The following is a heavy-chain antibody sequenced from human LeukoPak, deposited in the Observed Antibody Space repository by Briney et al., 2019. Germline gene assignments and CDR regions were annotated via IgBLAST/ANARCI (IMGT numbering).Heavy chain of an antibody. Sequence: SVKVSCKASGGTFSSYAISWVRQAPREVLEWMGGIIPILGTANYAQKFQGRVTITADESTSTAYMELSSLRSEDTAVYYCARRVLSTVVTPSPKGRYYFDYWGQGTLVTVSS. CDR3: ARRVLSTVVTPSPKGRYYFDY. CDR2: IIPILGTA. V-gene: IGHV1-69*13. J-gene: IGHJ4*02. D-gene: IGHD4-23*01. CDR1: GGTFSSYA.